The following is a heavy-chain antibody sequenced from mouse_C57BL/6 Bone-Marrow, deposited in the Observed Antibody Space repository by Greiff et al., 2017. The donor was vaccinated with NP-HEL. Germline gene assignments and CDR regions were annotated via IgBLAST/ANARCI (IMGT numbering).Heavy chain of an antibody. J-gene: IGHJ4*01. CDR3: ARGIASYYYGSSSYAMDY. CDR2: INPSSGYT. D-gene: IGHD1-1*01. V-gene: IGHV1-4*01. CDR1: GYTFTSYT. Sequence: QVQLQQSGAELARPGASVKMSCKASGYTFTSYTMHWVKQRPGQGLEWIGYINPSSGYTKYNQKFKDKATLTADKSSSTAYMQLSSLTSEDSAVYYCARGIASYYYGSSSYAMDYWGQGTSVTVSS.